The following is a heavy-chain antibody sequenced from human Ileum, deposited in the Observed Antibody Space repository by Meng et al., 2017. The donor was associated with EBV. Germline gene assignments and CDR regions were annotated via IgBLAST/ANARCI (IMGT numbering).Heavy chain of an antibody. D-gene: IGHD2-2*01. CDR1: GFSFSTSEVG. CDR3: ALFTRSWFDP. V-gene: IGHV2-5*02. CDR2: IYWDDDK. Sequence: QITLKESGPTLVKPTQTLTLTCTFSGFSFSTSEVGVGWIRQPPGKALEWLAVIYWDDDKRYSPSLKSRLTITKDTSKNQVVLTLTNMDPVDTATYYCALFTRSWFDPWGQGTLVTVAS. J-gene: IGHJ5*02.